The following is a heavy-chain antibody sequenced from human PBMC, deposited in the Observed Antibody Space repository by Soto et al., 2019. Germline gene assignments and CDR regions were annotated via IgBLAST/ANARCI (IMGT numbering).Heavy chain of an antibody. D-gene: IGHD5-18*01. J-gene: IGHJ3*02. CDR1: GGSISSGGYY. V-gene: IGHV4-31*03. CDR2: IYYSGST. Sequence: SETLSLTCTVSGGSISSGGYYWSWIRQHPGKGLEWIGYIYYSGSTYYNPSLKSRVTISVDTSKNQFSLKLSSVTAADTAVYYCARRGYRSGAHAFDIWGQGTMVTVSS. CDR3: ARRGYRSGAHAFDI.